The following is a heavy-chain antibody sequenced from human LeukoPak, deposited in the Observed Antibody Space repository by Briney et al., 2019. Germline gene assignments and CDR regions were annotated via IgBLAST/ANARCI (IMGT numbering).Heavy chain of an antibody. J-gene: IGHJ4*02. CDR3: AKDRLSSGWYLDY. CDR2: ISGSGGST. CDR1: GVIFNNFA. V-gene: IGHV3-23*01. D-gene: IGHD6-19*01. Sequence: GGSLRLSCAASGVIFNNFAFHWVRQAPGKGLEWVSAISGSGGSTYYADSVKGRFTISRDNSKNTLYLQMNSLRAEDTAVYYCAKDRLSSGWYLDYWGQGTLVTVSS.